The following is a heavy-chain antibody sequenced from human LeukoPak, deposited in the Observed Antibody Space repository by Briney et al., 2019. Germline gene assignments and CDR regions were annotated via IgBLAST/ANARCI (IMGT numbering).Heavy chain of an antibody. D-gene: IGHD1-26*01. CDR3: ARGMRVGATIDY. CDR1: GFAFSSYW. J-gene: IGHJ4*02. Sequence: GGSLRLSCAASGFAFSSYWMHWVRHAPGKGLVWVSRINSDGSSTSYADSVKGRLTISRDNVKNTLYLQMSSLRVEDTDVYYCARGMRVGATIDYWGQGTLVTVSS. V-gene: IGHV3-74*01. CDR2: INSDGSST.